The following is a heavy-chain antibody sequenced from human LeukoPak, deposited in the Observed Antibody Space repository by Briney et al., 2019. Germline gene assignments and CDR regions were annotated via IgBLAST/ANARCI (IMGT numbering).Heavy chain of an antibody. CDR2: ISGSGGST. CDR3: AKARLPPRYYYDSSGYYYAFDY. Sequence: GGSLILSCAASGFTFSSYAMSWVRQAPGKGLEWVSAISGSGGSTYYADSVKGRFTISRDNSKNTLYLQMNSLRAEDTAVYYCAKARLPPRYYYDSSGYYYAFDYWGQGTLVTVSS. CDR1: GFTFSSYA. J-gene: IGHJ4*02. V-gene: IGHV3-23*01. D-gene: IGHD3-22*01.